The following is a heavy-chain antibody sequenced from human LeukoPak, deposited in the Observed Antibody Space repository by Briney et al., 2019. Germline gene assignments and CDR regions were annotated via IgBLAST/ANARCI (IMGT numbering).Heavy chain of an antibody. CDR1: GFTFSTYA. J-gene: IGHJ4*02. CDR2: ISSDGSNK. D-gene: IGHD1-26*01. Sequence: SGGSLRLSCAASGFTFSTYAMHWVRQAPGKGLEWVAVISSDGSNKYYADSVKGRFSISRDNSKNTLYLQMNSLRAEDTAVYYCARDPPSVVGATLGYFDYWGQGTLVTVSS. CDR3: ARDPPSVVGATLGYFDY. V-gene: IGHV3-30-3*01.